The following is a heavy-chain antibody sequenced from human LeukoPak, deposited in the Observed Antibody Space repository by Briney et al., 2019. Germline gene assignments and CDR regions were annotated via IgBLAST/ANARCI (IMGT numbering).Heavy chain of an antibody. CDR1: GFTFSSYG. Sequence: PGGSLRLSCAASGFTFSSYGMHWVRQAPGKGLEWVAVISYDGSNKYYADPVKGRFTISRDNSKNTLYLQMNSLRAEDTAVYYCAKMGSITGTFSLGYWGQGTLVTVSS. D-gene: IGHD1-7*01. J-gene: IGHJ4*02. CDR2: ISYDGSNK. CDR3: AKMGSITGTFSLGY. V-gene: IGHV3-30*18.